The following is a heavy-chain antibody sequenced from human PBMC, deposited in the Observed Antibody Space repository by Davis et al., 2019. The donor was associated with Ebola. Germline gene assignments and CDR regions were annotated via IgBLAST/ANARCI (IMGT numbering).Heavy chain of an antibody. D-gene: IGHD1-26*01. CDR1: GAFVSSGGYS. CDR3: ARGLSTGGFDP. Sequence: LRLSCAVSGAFVSSGGYSWSWIRQPPGKGLEWIGYYYYTGTTYYNPSLKSRVTISVDTSKNQFSLKLSSVTAADTAVYYCARGLSTGGFDPWGQGTLVTVSA. V-gene: IGHV4-30-4*07. J-gene: IGHJ5*02. CDR2: YYYTGTT.